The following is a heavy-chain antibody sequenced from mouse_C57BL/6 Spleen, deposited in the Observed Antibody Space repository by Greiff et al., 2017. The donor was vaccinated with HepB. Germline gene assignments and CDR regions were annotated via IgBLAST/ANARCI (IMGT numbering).Heavy chain of an antibody. J-gene: IGHJ4*01. D-gene: IGHD4-1*01. V-gene: IGHV7-3*01. CDR2: IRNKANGYTT. Sequence: EVQGVESGGGLVQPGGSLSLSCAASGFTFTDYYMSWVRQPPGKALEWLGFIRNKANGYTTEYSASVKGRFTISRDNSQSILYLQMNALRAEDSATYYCARSPLLGYAMDYWGQGTSVTVSS. CDR3: ARSPLLGYAMDY. CDR1: GFTFTDYY.